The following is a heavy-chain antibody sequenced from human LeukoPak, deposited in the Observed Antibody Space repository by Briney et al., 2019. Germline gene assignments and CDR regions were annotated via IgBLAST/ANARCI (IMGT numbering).Heavy chain of an antibody. CDR3: ARDGYCTSTSCSGVPKI. J-gene: IGHJ4*02. V-gene: IGHV1-2*02. Sequence: ASVKASCKASGYTFSDYYIHWVRQAPGQGLEWMGWINPNSGGTNYAQKFQGRVTLTRDTSISTAYMELSRLTSDDTAVYYCARDGYCTSTSCSGVPKIWGQGTLVTVSS. D-gene: IGHD2-2*03. CDR2: INPNSGGT. CDR1: GYTFSDYY.